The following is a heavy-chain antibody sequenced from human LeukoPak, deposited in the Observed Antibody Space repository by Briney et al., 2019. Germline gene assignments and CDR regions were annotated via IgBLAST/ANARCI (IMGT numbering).Heavy chain of an antibody. CDR1: GYTFSGYY. CDR2: INPNSGAT. Sequence: GASVKVSCKASGYTFSGYYMYWVRQAPGQGLEWMGWINPNSGATNYAQTLQGRVTMTRDTSISIVYMELSRLRTDDTAVYYCARALRYDDSTGYYAYWGQGTLVTVSS. J-gene: IGHJ4*02. CDR3: ARALRYDDSTGYYAY. V-gene: IGHV1-2*02. D-gene: IGHD3-22*01.